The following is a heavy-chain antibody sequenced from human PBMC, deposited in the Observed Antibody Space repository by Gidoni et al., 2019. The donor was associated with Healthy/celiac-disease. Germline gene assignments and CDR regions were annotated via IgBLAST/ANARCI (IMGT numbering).Heavy chain of an antibody. D-gene: IGHD3-22*01. CDR2: ISYDGSNK. J-gene: IGHJ1*01. V-gene: IGHV3-30*04. CDR1: GCTLSSYA. CDR3: ARDLGYYYDRSGYLH. Sequence: QVQLVESGGGGVEPGRSLRLSCAAAGCTLSSYAMHWVRQAPGKGLEWVAVISYDGSNKYYADSVKGRFTISRDNSKNTLYLPMNSLRAEDTAVYYCARDLGYYYDRSGYLHWGQGTLVTVSS.